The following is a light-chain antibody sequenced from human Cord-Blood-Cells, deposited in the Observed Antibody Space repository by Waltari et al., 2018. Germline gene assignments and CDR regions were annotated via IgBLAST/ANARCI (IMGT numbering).Light chain of an antibody. V-gene: IGKV3-11*01. J-gene: IGKJ4*01. CDR2: DAS. CDR3: QQRSNWPLT. CDR1: QGVSSY. Sequence: EIVLTQSPATLVLSPGERATLSCRASQGVSSYLAWYQQKPGQAPSLLIYDASNRATGIPARFSGSGSGTDFTLTISSLEPEDFAVYYCQQRSNWPLTFGGGTKVEIK.